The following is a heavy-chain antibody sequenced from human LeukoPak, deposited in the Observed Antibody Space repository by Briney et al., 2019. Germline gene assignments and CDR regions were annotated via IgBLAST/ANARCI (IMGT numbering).Heavy chain of an antibody. CDR1: GFTFSSYA. D-gene: IGHD2-15*01. CDR3: AEARDIVETKALDY. Sequence: GGSLRLSCAASGFTFSSYAMSWVRQAPGKGLEWVSAISGSGGSTYYADSVKGRFTISRDNSKNTLYLQMNSLRAEDTAVYYCAEARDIVETKALDYWGQGTLVTVSS. CDR2: ISGSGGST. V-gene: IGHV3-23*01. J-gene: IGHJ4*02.